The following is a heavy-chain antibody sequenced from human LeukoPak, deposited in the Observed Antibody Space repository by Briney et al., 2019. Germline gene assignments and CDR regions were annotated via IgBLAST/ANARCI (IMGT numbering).Heavy chain of an antibody. J-gene: IGHJ3*02. D-gene: IGHD1-26*01. CDR1: GGSFNAYY. CDR3: ARGQERLGAFDI. V-gene: IGHV4-34*01. Sequence: SETLSLTCAVYGGSFNAYYWSWIRQPPGKGLEWIGEINHGGGTNYNPSLKNRVTISLDTSKNQFSLKLSSVTPADTAIYYCARGQERLGAFDIWGQGTMVTVSS. CDR2: INHGGGT.